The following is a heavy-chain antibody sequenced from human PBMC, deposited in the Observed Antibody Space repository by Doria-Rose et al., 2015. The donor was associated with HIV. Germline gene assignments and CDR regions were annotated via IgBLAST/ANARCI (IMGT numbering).Heavy chain of an antibody. V-gene: IGHV3-21*03. CDR1: GFTFSRYS. CDR3: ARDHYDSGGYYSD. J-gene: IGHJ4*02. D-gene: IGHD3-22*01. CDR2: ISSSSEYI. Sequence: VQLVQSGGGLVKPGGSLRLSCAASGFTFSRYSMNWVRQAPGKGLEWVSSISSSSEYIYYVDSVQGRFTISRDNAKNSVYLQMNSLRTEDTAVYYCARDHYDSGGYYSDWGQRTLVTVSS.